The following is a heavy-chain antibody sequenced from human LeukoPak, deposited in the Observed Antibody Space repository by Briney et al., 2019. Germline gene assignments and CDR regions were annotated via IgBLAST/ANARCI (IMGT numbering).Heavy chain of an antibody. CDR2: INPSGGST. CDR1: GYTFTIYY. V-gene: IGHV1-46*01. Sequence: ASVTVSFKASGYTFTIYYMHWVRQAPGQGLEWMGIINPSGGSTSYAQKFQGRVTMTRDTSTSTVYMELSSLRSEDTAVYYCAIYCSSTSCYVGVYWGQGTLVTVSS. J-gene: IGHJ4*02. D-gene: IGHD2-2*01. CDR3: AIYCSSTSCYVGVY.